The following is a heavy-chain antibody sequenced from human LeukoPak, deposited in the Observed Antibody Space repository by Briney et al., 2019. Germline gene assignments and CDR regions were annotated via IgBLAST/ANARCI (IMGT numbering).Heavy chain of an antibody. CDR2: IWYDGSNK. CDR3: ARDLRAYCSGGSCSQKLRYYYYYGMDV. CDR1: GFTFSSYG. J-gene: IGHJ6*02. D-gene: IGHD2-15*01. Sequence: GGSLRLSCAASGFTFSSYGMHWVRQAPGKGLEWVAVIWYDGSNKYYADSVKGRFTISRDNSKNTLYLQMNSLRAEDTAVYYCARDLRAYCSGGSCSQKLRYYYYYGMDVWGQGTTVTVSS. V-gene: IGHV3-33*01.